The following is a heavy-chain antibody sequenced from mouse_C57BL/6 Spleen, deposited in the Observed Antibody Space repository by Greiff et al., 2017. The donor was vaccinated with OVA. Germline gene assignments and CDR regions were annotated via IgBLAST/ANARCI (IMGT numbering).Heavy chain of an antibody. CDR1: GYTFTSYW. V-gene: IGHV1-53*01. J-gene: IGHJ1*03. D-gene: IGHD4-1*01. CDR3: ARGLGRGWYFDV. Sequence: VQLQQPGTELVKPGASVKLSCKASGYTFTSYWMHWVKQRPGQGLEWIGNINPSNGGTNYNEKFKSKATLTVDKSSSAAYMQLSSLTSEDSAVYYCARGLGRGWYFDVWGTGTTVTVSS. CDR2: INPSNGGT.